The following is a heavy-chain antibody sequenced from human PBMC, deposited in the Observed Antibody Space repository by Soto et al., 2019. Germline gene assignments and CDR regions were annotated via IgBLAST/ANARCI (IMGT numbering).Heavy chain of an antibody. Sequence: QVQLQESGPGLVKPSETLSLTCTVSGGSISSYYWSWIRQPPGKGLEWLGYIYYRGSTNYNPSLKSRVTISVDTSKNQFSLKLSSVTAADTAMYYCARFNWYFDLWGRGTLVTVSS. CDR2: IYYRGST. V-gene: IGHV4-59*01. CDR3: ARFNWYFDL. J-gene: IGHJ2*01. CDR1: GGSISSYY.